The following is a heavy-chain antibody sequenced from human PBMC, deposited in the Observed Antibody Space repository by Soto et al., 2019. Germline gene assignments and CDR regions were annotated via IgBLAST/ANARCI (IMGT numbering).Heavy chain of an antibody. CDR1: GFTFSSYG. Sequence: QVQLVESGGGVVQPGRSLRLSCVASGFTFSSYGMHWVRQAPGKGLEWVAVISYDGSNKYYADSVKGRFTISRDNSKNTLYMQMNSLRAEDPAVYYCAKYDYGDEYYFDYWGQGTLVTVSS. D-gene: IGHD4-17*01. V-gene: IGHV3-30*18. J-gene: IGHJ4*02. CDR3: AKYDYGDEYYFDY. CDR2: ISYDGSNK.